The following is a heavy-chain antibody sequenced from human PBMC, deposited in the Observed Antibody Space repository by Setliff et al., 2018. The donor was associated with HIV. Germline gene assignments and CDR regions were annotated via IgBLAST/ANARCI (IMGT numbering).Heavy chain of an antibody. V-gene: IGHV1-2*02. CDR1: GYTFTGYY. D-gene: IGHD3-16*02. CDR3: AGGGGGGLRLGELSSYDAFDI. CDR2: INPNSGGT. J-gene: IGHJ3*02. Sequence: ASVKVSCKASGYTFTGYYMHWVRQAPGQGLEWMGWINPNSGGTNYAQKFQGRVTMTRDTSISTAYMELSRLRADDTAVYYCAGGGGGGLRLGELSSYDAFDIWGQGTMVT.